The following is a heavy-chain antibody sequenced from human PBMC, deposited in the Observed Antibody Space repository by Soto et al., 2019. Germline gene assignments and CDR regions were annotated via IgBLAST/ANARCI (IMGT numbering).Heavy chain of an antibody. D-gene: IGHD2-2*03. V-gene: IGHV3-30*09. Sequence: QEQVVESGGGVVQPGKALRLSCVGSGFDFSHYAVHWVRRAPGKGLEWLAVISSDAVSTFLAGSVKGRFVISRDNLKNTAFLQLNTLTPDDTALYYCARERSTVSFLDNMLWGLDVWGQGTTVAVSS. CDR1: GFDFSHYA. CDR2: ISSDAVST. J-gene: IGHJ6*02. CDR3: ARERSTVSFLDNMLWGLDV.